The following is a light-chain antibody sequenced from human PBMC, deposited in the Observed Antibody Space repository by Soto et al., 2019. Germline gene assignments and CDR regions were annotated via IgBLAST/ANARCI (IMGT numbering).Light chain of an antibody. CDR3: QQYGSSPRT. V-gene: IGKV3-20*01. CDR1: QRVRSDY. Sequence: EIVLTQSPGTLSLSPGERATLSCRASQRVRSDYLAWYQQKPGQAPRLHIYGASTRATGIPDRFTGSGSGTDFTLTISRLEHEDFEVYYCQQYGSSPRTFGQGTKVEIK. CDR2: GAS. J-gene: IGKJ1*01.